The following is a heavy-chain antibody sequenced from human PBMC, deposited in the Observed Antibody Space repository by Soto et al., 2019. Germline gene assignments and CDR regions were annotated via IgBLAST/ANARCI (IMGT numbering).Heavy chain of an antibody. Sequence: EVQLLESGGGLVQPGGSLRLSCAASGFTFSSYAMSWVRQAPGKGLEWVSAISGSGGSTYYADSVKGRFTISRDNSKNTLYLQMNSLSAGDTAVYYCAKDHESGGWGDAFDIWGQGTMVTVSS. CDR3: AKDHESGGWGDAFDI. D-gene: IGHD6-19*01. CDR1: GFTFSSYA. CDR2: ISGSGGST. J-gene: IGHJ3*02. V-gene: IGHV3-23*01.